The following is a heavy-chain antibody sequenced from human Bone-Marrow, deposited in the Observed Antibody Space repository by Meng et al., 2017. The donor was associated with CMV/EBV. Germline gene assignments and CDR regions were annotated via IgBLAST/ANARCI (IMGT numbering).Heavy chain of an antibody. CDR3: ARLGDYGDRGDY. D-gene: IGHD4-17*01. Sequence: SETLSLTCAVYGGSFSGYYWSWIRQPPGKGLEWIGEINHSGSTNYNPPLKSRVTISVDTSKNQFSLKLSSVTAADTAVYYCARLGDYGDRGDYWGQGTLVTVSS. CDR2: INHSGST. V-gene: IGHV4-34*01. CDR1: GGSFSGYY. J-gene: IGHJ4*02.